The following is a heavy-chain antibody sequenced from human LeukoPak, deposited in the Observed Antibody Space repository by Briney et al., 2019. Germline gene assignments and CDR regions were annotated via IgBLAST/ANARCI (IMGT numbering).Heavy chain of an antibody. Sequence: GGSLRLSCAASGFTFSSYAMSWVRQAPGKGLEWVSTTSGSGGSTYYADSVKGRFTISRDKSKNTLYLQMNSLRAEDTAVYYCARDSVAVAGTDYWGQGTLVTVSS. V-gene: IGHV3-23*01. J-gene: IGHJ4*02. D-gene: IGHD6-19*01. CDR2: TSGSGGST. CDR1: GFTFSSYA. CDR3: ARDSVAVAGTDY.